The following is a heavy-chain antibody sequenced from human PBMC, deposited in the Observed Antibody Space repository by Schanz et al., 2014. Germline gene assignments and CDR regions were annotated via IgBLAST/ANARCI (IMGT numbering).Heavy chain of an antibody. J-gene: IGHJ4*02. CDR3: ARDNYYGSGSCAY. V-gene: IGHV3-7*04. CDR2: IKQDGSEK. D-gene: IGHD3-10*01. CDR1: GFTFSKYW. Sequence: EVQLVESGGGLVQPGGSLGLSCGGSGFTFSKYWMSWVRQAPGKGLEWVANIKQDGSEKYYVDAVKGRFTISRDNAKNSMYLHMKSLRGEDTAVYYCARDNYYGSGSCAYWGQGTLVTVSS.